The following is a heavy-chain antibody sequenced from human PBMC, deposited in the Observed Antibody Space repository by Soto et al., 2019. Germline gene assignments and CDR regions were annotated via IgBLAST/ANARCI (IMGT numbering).Heavy chain of an antibody. Sequence: EVQLVESGGGLVKPGGSLRLSCAASGFTFSSYSMNWVRHVPGKGREGISSISSSSTYIYYADSVKGRFTISRDNSKKSLYIKMNSLRAEDTAVYYCARDNYDFWSGYLNWFARWCQGTLVTVVS. J-gene: IGHJ5*02. D-gene: IGHD3-3*01. V-gene: IGHV3-21*01. CDR2: ISSSSTYI. CDR3: ARDNYDFWSGYLNWFAR. CDR1: GFTFSSYS.